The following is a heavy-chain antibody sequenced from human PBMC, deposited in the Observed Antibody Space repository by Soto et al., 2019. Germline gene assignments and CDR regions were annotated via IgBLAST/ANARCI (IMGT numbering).Heavy chain of an antibody. V-gene: IGHV3-53*01. CDR1: GFSISDKF. J-gene: IGHJ4*02. Sequence: GGSLRLSCATSGFSISDKFMSWVRQAPGKGLEWISVISSGGDPSYADSVKGRFTISRDITKNTLFLQMTSLRADDTAVYFCARDSSYSSAYWEHYFDYWGQGTLVTVSS. CDR3: ARDSSYSSAYWEHYFDY. D-gene: IGHD3-16*01. CDR2: ISSGGDP.